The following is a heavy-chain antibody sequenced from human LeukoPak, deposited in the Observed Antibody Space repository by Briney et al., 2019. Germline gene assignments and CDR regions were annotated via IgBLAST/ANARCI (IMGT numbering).Heavy chain of an antibody. D-gene: IGHD5-24*01. Sequence: ASVKVSCKASGYTFTGYYMHWVRQAPGQGLEWMGWINPNSGGTNYAQKFQGRVTMTRDTSISTAYMELNRLRSDDTAVYYCARDNSVRDEAWWFNPRGQGTLVTVSS. J-gene: IGHJ5*02. CDR1: GYTFTGYY. V-gene: IGHV1-2*02. CDR3: ARDNSVRDEAWWFNP. CDR2: INPNSGGT.